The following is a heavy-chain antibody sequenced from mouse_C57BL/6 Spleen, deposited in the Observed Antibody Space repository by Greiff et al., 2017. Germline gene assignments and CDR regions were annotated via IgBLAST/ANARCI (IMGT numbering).Heavy chain of an antibody. CDR1: GYAFSSSW. Sequence: QVQLQQSGPELVKPGASVKISCKASGYAFSSSWMNWVKQRPGKGLEWIGRIYPGDGDTNYNGKFKGKATLTADKSSSTAYMQLRSLTSADSAVYFSARLGDYCSSYWGQGTTLTVSS. J-gene: IGHJ2*01. D-gene: IGHD1-1*01. CDR2: IYPGDGDT. CDR3: ARLGDYCSSY. V-gene: IGHV1-82*01.